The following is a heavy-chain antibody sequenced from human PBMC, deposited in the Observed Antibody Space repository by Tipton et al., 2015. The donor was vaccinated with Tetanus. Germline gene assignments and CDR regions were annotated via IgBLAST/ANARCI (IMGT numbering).Heavy chain of an antibody. CDR3: ASYSSGWSNYYYGMDV. CDR1: GYTFTSYD. V-gene: IGHV1-8*01. Sequence: QVQLVQSGAEVKKPGASVKVSCKASGYTFTSYDINWVRQATGQGLEWMGWMNPNSGNTGYAQKFQGRVTMTRNTSISTAYMELSSLRSEDTAVYYCASYSSGWSNYYYGMDVWGQGTTVTVSS. D-gene: IGHD6-19*01. J-gene: IGHJ6*02. CDR2: MNPNSGNT.